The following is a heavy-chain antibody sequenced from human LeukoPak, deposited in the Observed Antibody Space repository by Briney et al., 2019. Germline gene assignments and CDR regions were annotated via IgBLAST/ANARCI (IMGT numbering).Heavy chain of an antibody. CDR3: ARTPVTGTTTFDY. CDR1: GFTFSSYE. V-gene: IGHV3-48*03. D-gene: IGHD1-20*01. CDR2: ISSSGSTI. J-gene: IGHJ4*02. Sequence: GGSLRLSCAASGFTFSSYEMNWVRQAPGKGLEWVSYISSSGSTIYYADSVKGRFTISRDNAKNSLYLQMNSLRAKDTAVYYCARTPVTGTTTFDYWGQGALVTVSS.